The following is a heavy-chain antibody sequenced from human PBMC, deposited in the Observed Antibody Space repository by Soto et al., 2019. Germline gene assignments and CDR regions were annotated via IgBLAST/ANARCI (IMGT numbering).Heavy chain of an antibody. J-gene: IGHJ5*02. Sequence: ASGKVRWKGSGYTFPSSGISWVRPAPGQGGEWMGWISAYNGNTNYARKLQGRVTMTTDTSTSTAYMELRSLRSDDTAVYYCARDNGRSDDDYGDSGWFDPWGQGTLVTVSS. CDR1: GYTFPSSG. V-gene: IGHV1-18*01. CDR3: ARDNGRSDDDYGDSGWFDP. D-gene: IGHD4-17*01. CDR2: ISAYNGNT.